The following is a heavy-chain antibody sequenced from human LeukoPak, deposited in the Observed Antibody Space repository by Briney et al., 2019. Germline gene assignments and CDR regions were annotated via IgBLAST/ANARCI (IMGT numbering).Heavy chain of an antibody. J-gene: IGHJ3*02. D-gene: IGHD3-3*01. V-gene: IGHV3-30*02. Sequence: GGALRLSRAASGFPLSTYGMHWVRQAPAKGLEWVAFIPYDGSNKYYADSVKGRFSISRDNSKNTVDLQMNSLRPEDTAEFYCAKDLGRHGSIFAVVATSGAFDMWGQGTMVIVSS. CDR3: AKDLGRHGSIFAVVATSGAFDM. CDR1: GFPLSTYG. CDR2: IPYDGSNK.